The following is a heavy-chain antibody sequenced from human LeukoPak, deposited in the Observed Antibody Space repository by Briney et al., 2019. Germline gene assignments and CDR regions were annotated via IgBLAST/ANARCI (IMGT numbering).Heavy chain of an antibody. Sequence: SSETLSLTCTVSGGSISSYYWNWIRQPPGKGLEWIGYIYYSGSTHYNPSLDSRVTISVDTSKNQFSLRLSSMTAADTAVYYCARGYGSGSYYVPYDFWGQGTLVTVSS. CDR1: GGSISSYY. CDR3: ARGYGSGSYYVPYDF. D-gene: IGHD3-22*01. CDR2: IYYSGST. V-gene: IGHV4-59*01. J-gene: IGHJ4*02.